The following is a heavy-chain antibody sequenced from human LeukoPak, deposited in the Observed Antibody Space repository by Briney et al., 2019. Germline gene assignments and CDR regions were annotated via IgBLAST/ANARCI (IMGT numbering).Heavy chain of an antibody. V-gene: IGHV3-30*02. CDR2: IRYDGSNK. J-gene: IGHJ3*02. CDR3: AKDFSVGYSSGWYGNDAFDI. D-gene: IGHD6-19*01. Sequence: GGSLRLSCAASGFTFSSYGMHWVRQAPGKGLEWVAFIRYDGSNKYYADSVKGRFTISRDNSKNTLYLQMNSLRAEDTAVYYCAKDFSVGYSSGWYGNDAFDIWGQGTMVTVSS. CDR1: GFTFSSYG.